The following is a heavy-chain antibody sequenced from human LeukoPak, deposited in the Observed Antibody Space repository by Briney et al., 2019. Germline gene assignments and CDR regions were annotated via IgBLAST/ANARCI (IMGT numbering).Heavy chain of an antibody. V-gene: IGHV1-46*01. CDR3: ARSYGGKGAFDI. J-gene: IGHJ3*02. CDR1: GYTFSGYY. CDR2: INPSGGST. Sequence: ASVKVSCKASGYTFSGYYIHWVRQAPGQGLEWMGIINPSGGSTSYAQKFQGRVTMTRDTSTSTVYMELSSLRSEDTAVYYCARSYGGKGAFDIWGQGTMVTVSS. D-gene: IGHD4-23*01.